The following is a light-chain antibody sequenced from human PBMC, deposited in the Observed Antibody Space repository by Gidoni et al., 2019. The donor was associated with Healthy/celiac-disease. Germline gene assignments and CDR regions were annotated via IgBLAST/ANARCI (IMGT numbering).Light chain of an antibody. CDR2: EVS. J-gene: IGLJ1*01. CDR1: SSDVGSYNL. Sequence: QSALTQPASVSVSPGQSLTISCTGTSSDVGSYNLVSWYQQHPGKAPKLMIYEVSKRPSGVSNRFSGSKSGNTASLTISGLQAEDEADYYCCSYAGSSTYVFGTGTKVTVL. V-gene: IGLV2-23*02. CDR3: CSYAGSSTYV.